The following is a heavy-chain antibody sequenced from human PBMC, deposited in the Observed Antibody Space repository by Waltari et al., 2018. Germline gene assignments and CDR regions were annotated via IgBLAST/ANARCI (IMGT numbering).Heavy chain of an antibody. CDR2: IHYSGST. J-gene: IGHJ4*02. Sequence: QVQLQESGPGLVKPSETLSLTCTISDDSFNDYYWCWIRQPPGTGLEWRGYIHYSGSTDSSPSFKSRVTMSIDTSKNQFSRNLSSVSAADTAVYYCARDAATGYFDSWGQGTLVTVSS. CDR1: DDSFNDYY. V-gene: IGHV4-59*01. CDR3: ARDAATGYFDS. D-gene: IGHD1-1*01.